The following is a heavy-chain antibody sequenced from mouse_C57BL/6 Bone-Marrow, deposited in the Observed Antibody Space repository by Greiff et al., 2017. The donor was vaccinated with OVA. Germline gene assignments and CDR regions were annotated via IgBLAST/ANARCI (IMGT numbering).Heavy chain of an antibody. V-gene: IGHV1-50*01. CDR1: GYTFTSYW. D-gene: IGHD4-1*01. CDR3: ARGDWDDYFDY. J-gene: IGHJ2*01. CDR2: IDPSDSYT. Sequence: QVQLQQPGAELVKPGASVQLSCKASGYTFTSYWMQWVKQRPGQGLEWIGEIDPSDSYTNYNQKFKGKATLTVDTSSSTAYMQLSSLTSEDSAVYYCARGDWDDYFDYWGQGTTLTVSS.